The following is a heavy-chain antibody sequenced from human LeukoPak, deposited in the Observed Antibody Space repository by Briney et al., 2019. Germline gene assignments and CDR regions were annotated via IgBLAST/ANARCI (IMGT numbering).Heavy chain of an antibody. Sequence: ASVKVSCKPSGYTFTGYYIQWVRQAPGQGLEWMGWINPQSGGTNYAQKFQGRVTMTRDTSISTAYMELSRLRSDDTAVYYCARVKYYYDSLLDYWGQGTLVTVSS. CDR2: INPQSGGT. CDR3: ARVKYYYDSLLDY. CDR1: GYTFTGYY. D-gene: IGHD3-22*01. J-gene: IGHJ4*02. V-gene: IGHV1-2*02.